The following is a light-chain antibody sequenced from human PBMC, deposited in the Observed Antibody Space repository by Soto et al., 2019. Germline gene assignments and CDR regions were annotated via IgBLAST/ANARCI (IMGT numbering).Light chain of an antibody. CDR2: WAY. Sequence: DIVMTQSPDSLAVSLGERATINCKSSQSVLYSSNNKNYLAWYQQNPGQPHKLLIYWAYTRESGVHDRFSGSGSGTDFTLTIRSLQAEDVAVYYCKQYYNTPFTFGPGTKVDIK. V-gene: IGKV4-1*01. CDR1: QSVLYSSNNKNY. CDR3: KQYYNTPFT. J-gene: IGKJ3*01.